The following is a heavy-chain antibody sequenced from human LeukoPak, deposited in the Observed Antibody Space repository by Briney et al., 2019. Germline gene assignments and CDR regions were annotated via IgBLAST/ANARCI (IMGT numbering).Heavy chain of an antibody. D-gene: IGHD5-18*01. Sequence: GGSLRLSCAASGLTFSDFWMHWVRQPPGKGLVWVALVKGDGRTTIYADSVRGRFTISRDNAKNTLYLQMNSLRADDSGVYYCATGHSYGYDYWGQGVLVTVSS. CDR3: ATGHSYGYDY. CDR2: VKGDGRTT. V-gene: IGHV3-74*01. J-gene: IGHJ4*02. CDR1: GLTFSDFW.